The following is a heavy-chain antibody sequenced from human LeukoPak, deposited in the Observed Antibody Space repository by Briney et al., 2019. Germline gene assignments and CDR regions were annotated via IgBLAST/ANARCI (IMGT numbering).Heavy chain of an antibody. CDR2: VDHTGST. Sequence: SETLSLTCTVSDDSITMYYWTWIRQPPGKGLEWIGYVDHTGSTKFNPSLNGRVSISRDTSNNFFSLTLRSVTAADTAVYFCARGRVSSSTWYSTYYYFFYMDFWGKGTTVTVSS. V-gene: IGHV4-59*01. D-gene: IGHD4-11*01. J-gene: IGHJ6*03. CDR1: DDSITMYY. CDR3: ARGRVSSSTWYSTYYYFFYMDF.